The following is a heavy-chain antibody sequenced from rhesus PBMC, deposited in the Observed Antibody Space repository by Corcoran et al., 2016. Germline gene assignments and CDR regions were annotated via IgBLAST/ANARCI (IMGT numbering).Heavy chain of an antibody. J-gene: IGHJ1*01. Sequence: EVQLVESGGGLVQPGGSLRLSCAASGFTFSSTRMNWIRQAPGKRLEWVADIKKDGSEKYYVDSVKGRFTISRDNAKNSLYLQMNSLRAEDTAVYYCVGSFEYFEFWGQGALVTVSS. CDR2: IKKDGSEK. V-gene: IGHV3S35*01. CDR3: VGSFEYFEF. CDR1: GFTFSSTR.